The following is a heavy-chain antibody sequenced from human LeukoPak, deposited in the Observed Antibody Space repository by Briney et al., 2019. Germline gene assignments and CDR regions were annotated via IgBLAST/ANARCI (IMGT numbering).Heavy chain of an antibody. CDR2: ISSSSSYI. CDR3: ARAVRYSGYGAGPVDY. Sequence: NPGGSLRLSCAASGFTFSSYSMNWVRQAPGKGLEWVSSISSSSSYIYYADSVKGRFTISRDNAKNSLYLQMNSLRAEDTAVYYCARAVRYSGYGAGPVDYWGQGTLVTVSS. D-gene: IGHD5-12*01. V-gene: IGHV3-21*01. J-gene: IGHJ4*02. CDR1: GFTFSSYS.